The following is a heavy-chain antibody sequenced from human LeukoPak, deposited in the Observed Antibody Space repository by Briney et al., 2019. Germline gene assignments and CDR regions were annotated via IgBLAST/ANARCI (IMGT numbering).Heavy chain of an antibody. CDR3: ARLSGYSTPLANFDL. CDR1: GGSFSAYY. V-gene: IGHV4-34*01. Sequence: PSETLSLTCAVYGGSFSAYYWSWIRQPPGKGLEWIGEINHSGSTNYNPSLKSRVTISVDTSKNQFSLKLSSVTAADTAVYYCARLSGYSTPLANFDLWGRGTLVTVSS. CDR2: INHSGST. D-gene: IGHD1-26*01. J-gene: IGHJ2*01.